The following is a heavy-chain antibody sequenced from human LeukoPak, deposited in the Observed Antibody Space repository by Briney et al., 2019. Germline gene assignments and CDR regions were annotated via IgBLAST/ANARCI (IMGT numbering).Heavy chain of an antibody. CDR1: GGSFSGYY. V-gene: IGHV4-34*01. CDR2: INHSGST. Sequence: PSETLSLTCAVYGGSFSGYYWSWIRQPPGKGLEWRGEINHSGSTNYNPSLKSRVTISVDTTKNQFSLKLSSVTAADTAVYYCARALLWFGERPHDYWGQGTLVTVSS. D-gene: IGHD3-10*01. J-gene: IGHJ4*02. CDR3: ARALLWFGERPHDY.